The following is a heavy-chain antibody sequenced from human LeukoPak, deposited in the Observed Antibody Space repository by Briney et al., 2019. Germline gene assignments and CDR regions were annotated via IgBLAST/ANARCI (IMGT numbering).Heavy chain of an antibody. Sequence: PSETLSLTCTVSGDSIRSYYWSWVRQSPGKGLEWIGGLYHSGNTKYNPSFESRVAISVDTSKNQLFLNLRSLTPADTAVYYCARGPHNDAHFDMDVWGKGTTVTVSS. CDR1: GDSIRSYY. CDR2: LYHSGNT. J-gene: IGHJ6*03. CDR3: ARGPHNDAHFDMDV. V-gene: IGHV4-59*01. D-gene: IGHD2/OR15-2a*01.